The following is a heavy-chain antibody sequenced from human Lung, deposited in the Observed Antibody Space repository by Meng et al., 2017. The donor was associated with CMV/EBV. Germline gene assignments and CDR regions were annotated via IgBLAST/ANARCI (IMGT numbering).Heavy chain of an antibody. CDR1: GGTFSSYA. CDR2: IIPIFGTA. V-gene: IGHV1-69*05. CDR3: ASGGGVASSFGMDV. J-gene: IGHJ6*04. D-gene: IGHD2-15*01. Sequence: SXXVSCKASGGTFSSYAISWVRQAPGQGLEWMGRIIPIFGTANDAQKFQGRVTITTDASTSTVYMELSSLRSEDTAVYYCASGGGVASSFGMDVWGEGTTITVSS.